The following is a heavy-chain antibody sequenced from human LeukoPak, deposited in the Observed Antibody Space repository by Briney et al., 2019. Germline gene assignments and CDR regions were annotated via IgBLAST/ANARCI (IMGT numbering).Heavy chain of an antibody. D-gene: IGHD1-26*01. CDR2: ISCSGGST. CDR3: AKEKVVGATGFDY. J-gene: IGHJ4*02. CDR1: GFHFSSYA. V-gene: IGHV3-23*01. Sequence: GGSLRLSCAASGFHFSSYAMSWVRPAPGKGLEWVAAISCSGGSTYYADSVKGRFTISRDNSKNTLYLQMNSLRAEDTAVYYCAKEKVVGATGFDYWGQGTLVTVSS.